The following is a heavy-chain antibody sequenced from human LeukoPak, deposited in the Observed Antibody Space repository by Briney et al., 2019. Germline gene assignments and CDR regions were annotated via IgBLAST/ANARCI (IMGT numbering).Heavy chain of an antibody. Sequence: GRSLRLSCAGSGFTFDDYTMHWVRQAPGKGLEWVSLISWDGGNTFYADSVKGRFTISRDNSKNSLYLQMNSLRTEDTALYYCAKGYRIVSGSLDYWGQGTLVTVSS. D-gene: IGHD3-10*01. J-gene: IGHJ4*02. CDR3: AKGYRIVSGSLDY. CDR2: ISWDGGNT. V-gene: IGHV3-43*01. CDR1: GFTFDDYT.